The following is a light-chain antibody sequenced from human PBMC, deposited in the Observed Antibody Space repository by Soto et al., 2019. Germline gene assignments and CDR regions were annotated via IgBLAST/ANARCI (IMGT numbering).Light chain of an antibody. Sequence: QSVLTQPASVSGSPGQSITISCTGSSRDIGTSNLVSWYQQYPGKAPKLIIYEVTKRPSGIPYRFSGSKSGNTASLTISGLQPEDEATYYCSSFTGISTSLFVFGTGTKVTVL. CDR2: EVT. CDR1: SRDIGTSNL. J-gene: IGLJ1*01. V-gene: IGLV2-23*02. CDR3: SSFTGISTSLFV.